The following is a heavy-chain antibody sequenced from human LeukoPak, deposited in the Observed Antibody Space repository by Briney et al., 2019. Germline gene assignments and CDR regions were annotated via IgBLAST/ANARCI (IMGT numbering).Heavy chain of an antibody. D-gene: IGHD3-10*01. CDR3: AKDPRLVRGVIVDY. Sequence: GGSLRLSCVASGFTFSSYAMSWVRQAPGKGLEWVSAISGSSDTTHYADSVKGRFTISRDNSKNTLYLQMSSLRAEDTAVYYCAKDPRLVRGVIVDYWGQGTLVTVSS. CDR1: GFTFSSYA. V-gene: IGHV3-23*01. CDR2: ISGSSDTT. J-gene: IGHJ4*02.